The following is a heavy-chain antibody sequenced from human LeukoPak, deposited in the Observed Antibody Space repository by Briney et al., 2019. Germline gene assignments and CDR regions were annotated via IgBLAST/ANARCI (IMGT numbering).Heavy chain of an antibody. Sequence: PGGSLRLSCTASGFNFRSAWMSWARQAPGKGLEWVGRVRSKSDAGTMDYAAHVEGRFTISRDDSKNMVYLDMNSLKTEDTAVYYCATAHYHGNYWGQGTLVTVSS. CDR2: VRSKSDAGTM. D-gene: IGHD1-14*01. CDR1: GFNFRSAW. J-gene: IGHJ4*02. V-gene: IGHV3-15*01. CDR3: ATAHYHGNY.